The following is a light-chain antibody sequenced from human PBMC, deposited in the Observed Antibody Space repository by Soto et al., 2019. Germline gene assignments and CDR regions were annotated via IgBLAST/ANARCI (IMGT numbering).Light chain of an antibody. CDR3: QSYDSNLSGRV. Sequence: QSVLTQPPSVSGAPGQRVTISCTGSDSNIGARYHVHWYQQLPGKAPRLIIYGNSNRPSGVPDRVSGSKSGASASLAISGLQADDEATYYCQSYDSNLSGRVFGEGTKLTVL. J-gene: IGLJ3*02. CDR2: GNS. CDR1: DSNIGARYH. V-gene: IGLV1-40*01.